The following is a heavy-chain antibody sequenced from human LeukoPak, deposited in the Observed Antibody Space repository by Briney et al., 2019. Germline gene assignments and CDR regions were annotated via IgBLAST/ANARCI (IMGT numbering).Heavy chain of an antibody. CDR1: GGFITSSSYY. Sequence: SETLSLTCTISGGFITSSSYYWGWIRQPPGKGLEWIGTIYYSGSTNDNPSLKSRVTISVDTSKNQFSLKLSSVTAADTSVYYCARGRRDGYRLYYMDVWGKGTTVTISS. D-gene: IGHD5-24*01. CDR3: ARGRRDGYRLYYMDV. J-gene: IGHJ6*03. V-gene: IGHV4-39*01. CDR2: IYYSGST.